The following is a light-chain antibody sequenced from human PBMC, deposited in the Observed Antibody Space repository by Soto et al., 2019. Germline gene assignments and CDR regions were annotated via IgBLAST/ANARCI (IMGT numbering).Light chain of an antibody. Sequence: DIQVTQSPSALSASVGDRVTITCRASQSVDNWLAWYQRRPGKAPKLLIYMSSSLEVGVPSRFSGSASGTEFPLTISSLQPDHSATYYCQQDKTYSPTFGQGTKVEI. CDR3: QQDKTYSPT. V-gene: IGKV1-5*03. CDR2: MSS. J-gene: IGKJ1*01. CDR1: QSVDNW.